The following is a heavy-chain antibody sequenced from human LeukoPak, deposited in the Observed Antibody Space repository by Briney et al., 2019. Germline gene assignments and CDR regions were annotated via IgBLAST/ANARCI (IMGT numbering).Heavy chain of an antibody. CDR1: GFTFSNYA. J-gene: IGHJ3*02. CDR2: IKQDGSKK. CDR3: ARGIAVAGTDAFDI. V-gene: IGHV3-7*04. Sequence: GGSLRLSCAASGFTFSNYAMSWVRQAPGKGLEWVANIKQDGSKKSYVDSVKGRFTISRDNAKNSLYLQMNSLRAEDTAVYYCARGIAVAGTDAFDIWGQGTMVTVSS. D-gene: IGHD6-19*01.